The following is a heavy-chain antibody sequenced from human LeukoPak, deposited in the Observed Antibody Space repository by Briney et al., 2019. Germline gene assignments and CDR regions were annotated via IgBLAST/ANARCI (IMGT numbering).Heavy chain of an antibody. D-gene: IGHD6-6*01. Sequence: ASVKVSCKASGYTFIGYYMRWVRQAPGQGLEWMGWINPNSGGTNYAQKFQGRVTMTRDTSINTAYMELSGLRSDDTAVYYCASLIRGREYSNSEVDYWGQGTLVTVPS. CDR1: GYTFIGYY. J-gene: IGHJ4*02. CDR2: INPNSGGT. CDR3: ASLIRGREYSNSEVDY. V-gene: IGHV1-2*02.